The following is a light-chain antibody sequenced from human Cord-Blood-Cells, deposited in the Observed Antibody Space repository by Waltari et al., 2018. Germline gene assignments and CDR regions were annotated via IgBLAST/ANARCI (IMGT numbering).Light chain of an antibody. CDR3: QQRSNWPIT. CDR1: QSVSSY. CDR2: EAS. V-gene: IGKV3-11*01. Sequence: DIVLTQSPATLSLSPGASATLSCRASQSVSSYLGWYQQKPGQAPRLLIYEASNRATGIPGRFSGSGSGTDFTLTISSLEPEDFAVYYCQQRSNWPITFGQGTRLEIK. J-gene: IGKJ5*01.